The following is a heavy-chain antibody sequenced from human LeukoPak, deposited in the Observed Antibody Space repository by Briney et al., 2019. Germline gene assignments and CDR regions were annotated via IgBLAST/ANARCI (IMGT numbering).Heavy chain of an antibody. CDR3: ARELHGWRSIDY. V-gene: IGHV4-59*01. Sequence: PSETLSLTCTVSGGSISSYYWSWIRQPPGKGLEWIGYIYYSGSTNYNPSLKSRVTISVDTSKNQFSLKLSSVTAADTALDYCARELHGWRSIDYWGQGTLVTVSS. CDR1: GGSISSYY. D-gene: IGHD6-19*01. J-gene: IGHJ4*02. CDR2: IYYSGST.